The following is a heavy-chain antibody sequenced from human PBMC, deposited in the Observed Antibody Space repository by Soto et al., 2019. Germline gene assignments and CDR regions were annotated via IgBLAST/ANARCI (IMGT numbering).Heavy chain of an antibody. D-gene: IGHD3-10*01. V-gene: IGHV2-5*01. CDR1: GFSLSTSGVG. CDR3: THRGGSGLYGMDV. J-gene: IGHJ6*02. Sequence: QITLKESGPTLVKPTQSLTLTCTFSGFSLSTSGVGVGWVRQPPGKALEWLALIYSNADKRFSTSLKSSHTITKDTSKNQVVLTMTNMEPVDTGTYYCTHRGGSGLYGMDVWGQGPTVTVSS. CDR2: IYSNADK.